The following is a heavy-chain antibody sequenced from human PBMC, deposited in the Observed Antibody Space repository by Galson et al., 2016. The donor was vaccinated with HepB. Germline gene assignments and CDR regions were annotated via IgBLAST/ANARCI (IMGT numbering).Heavy chain of an antibody. V-gene: IGHV3-7*04. Sequence: SLRLSCAASGFTFSTYWMSWVRQAPGKGLKWVANIKDDGSDKYYVDSVKGRFTISRDNAKNSLHLQMNSLRAEDTAVYYCARDVLWFGTFSWFDPWGQGTLVSVSS. J-gene: IGHJ5*02. CDR2: IKDDGSDK. CDR1: GFTFSTYW. CDR3: ARDVLWFGTFSWFDP. D-gene: IGHD3-10*01.